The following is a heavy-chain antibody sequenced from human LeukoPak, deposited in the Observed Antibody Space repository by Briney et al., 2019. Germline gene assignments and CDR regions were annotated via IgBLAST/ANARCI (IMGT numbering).Heavy chain of an antibody. CDR1: GFTFSTYA. CDR3: ARGGRALRDS. D-gene: IGHD3-16*01. J-gene: IGHJ4*02. V-gene: IGHV3-48*03. CDR2: ISSSGSTI. Sequence: AGGSLRLSCAVSGFTFSTYAMSWIRQAPEKGLEWVSYISSSGSTIYYADSVKGRFTISRDNAKNSLYLQMNSLRAEDTAIYYCARGGRALRDSWGQGTLVTVSS.